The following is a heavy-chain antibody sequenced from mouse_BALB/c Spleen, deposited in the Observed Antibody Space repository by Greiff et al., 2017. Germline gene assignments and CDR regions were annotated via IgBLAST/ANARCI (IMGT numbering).Heavy chain of an antibody. V-gene: IGHV1-80*01. CDR2: IYPGDGDT. Sequence: QVQLKQSGAELVRPGSSVKISCKASGYAFSSYWMNWVKQRPGQGLEWIGQIYPGDGDTNYNGKFKGKATLTADKSSSTAYMQLSSLTSEDSAVYFCARSEGFAYWGQGTLVTVSA. CDR1: GYAFSSYW. CDR3: ARSEGFAY. J-gene: IGHJ3*01.